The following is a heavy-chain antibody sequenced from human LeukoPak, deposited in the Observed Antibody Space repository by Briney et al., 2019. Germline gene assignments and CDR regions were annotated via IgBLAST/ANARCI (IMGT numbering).Heavy chain of an antibody. CDR1: GFTFSSNF. CDR2: IYRDGTT. J-gene: IGHJ4*02. Sequence: GGSLRLSCAASGFTFSSNFMTWVRQAPGKGLEWVSVIYRDGTTYYADSVKGRFTISRDTSRNTLDLQMNSLRAEDTAVYYCARYHGPGYFDYWGQGTLVTVSS. CDR3: ARYHGPGYFDY. D-gene: IGHD1-14*01. V-gene: IGHV3-53*01.